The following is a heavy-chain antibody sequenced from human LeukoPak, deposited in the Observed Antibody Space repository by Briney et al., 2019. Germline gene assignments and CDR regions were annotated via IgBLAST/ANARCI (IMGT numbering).Heavy chain of an antibody. V-gene: IGHV3-7*01. J-gene: IGHJ5*02. CDR1: GFTFSSYW. D-gene: IGHD2-2*01. CDR3: ARDDCSSISCYHNWFDP. CDR2: IKQDGSEK. Sequence: PGGSLRLSCAASGFTFSSYWMSWVRQAPGKGLEWVANIKQDGSEKYYVDSVKVRFTISRDNAKNSLYLQMNSLRAEDTAVYYCARDDCSSISCYHNWFDPWGQGTLVTVSS.